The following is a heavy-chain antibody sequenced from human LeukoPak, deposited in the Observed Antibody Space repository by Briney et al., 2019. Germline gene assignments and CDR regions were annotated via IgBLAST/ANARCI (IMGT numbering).Heavy chain of an antibody. V-gene: IGHV3-74*01. Sequence: GGSLRLSCAASGFTFSTHWMHWVRQVPGKGLVWVSRINSDGSSISYADSVKGRFTISRDNAKNTLYLQMNSLRAEDTAVYYCAREEKTSVTFDYWGQGTLDTVSS. J-gene: IGHJ4*02. CDR1: GFTFSTHW. D-gene: IGHD3-10*01. CDR3: AREEKTSVTFDY. CDR2: INSDGSSI.